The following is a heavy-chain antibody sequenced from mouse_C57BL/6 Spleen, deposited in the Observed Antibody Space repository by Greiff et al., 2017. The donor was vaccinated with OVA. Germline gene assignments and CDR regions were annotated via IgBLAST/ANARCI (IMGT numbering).Heavy chain of an antibody. CDR1: GFTFSDYY. CDR2: INYDGSSS. J-gene: IGHJ4*01. V-gene: IGHV5-16*01. Sequence: EVKLVESEGGLVQPGSSMKLSCTASGFTFSDYYMAWVRQVPEKGLEWVANINYDGSSSYYLDSLKSRFIISRDNAKNILYLQMSSLKSEDTATYYCARGLHPYYYAMDYWGQGTSVTVSS. CDR3: ARGLHPYYYAMDY. D-gene: IGHD1-2*01.